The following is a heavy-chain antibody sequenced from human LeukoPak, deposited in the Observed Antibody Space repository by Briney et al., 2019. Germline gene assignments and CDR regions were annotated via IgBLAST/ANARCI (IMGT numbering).Heavy chain of an antibody. V-gene: IGHV4-30-4*01. CDR1: GGSISSGVYY. Sequence: PSQTLSLTCTVSGGSISSGVYYWSWIRQPPGKGLGWIGYIYYSGSTYYNPSLKSRVTISVDTSKNQFSLKLSSVTAADTAVYYCARELSCSSTSCYDYWGQGTLVTVSS. CDR2: IYYSGST. CDR3: ARELSCSSTSCYDY. D-gene: IGHD2-2*01. J-gene: IGHJ4*02.